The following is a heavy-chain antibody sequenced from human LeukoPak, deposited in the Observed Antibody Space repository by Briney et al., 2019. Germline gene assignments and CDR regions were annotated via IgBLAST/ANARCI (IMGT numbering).Heavy chain of an antibody. CDR1: GGSISSGGYY. D-gene: IGHD4-17*01. V-gene: IGHV4-31*03. CDR2: IYYSGST. Sequence: SQTLSLTCTVSGGSISSGGYYWSWIRQHPGKGLEWIGYIYYSGSTYYNPSLKSRVTISVDTSKNQFSLKLSSVTAADTAVYYRARQNYGDLSNWFDPWGQGTLVTVSS. CDR3: ARQNYGDLSNWFDP. J-gene: IGHJ5*02.